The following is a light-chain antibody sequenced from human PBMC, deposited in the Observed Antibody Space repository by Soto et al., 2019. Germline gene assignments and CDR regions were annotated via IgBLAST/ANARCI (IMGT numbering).Light chain of an antibody. V-gene: IGKV3-20*01. Sequence: FSQSPCTLSLSPGERATLSCRASQSVSSSYLAWYQQKPGQAPRLLIYGASSRATGIPDRFSGSGSGTDFTLTISRLEPEDIAVYYCQQYISSPWTFGQGTKVDI. J-gene: IGKJ1*01. CDR3: QQYISSPWT. CDR2: GAS. CDR1: QSVSSSY.